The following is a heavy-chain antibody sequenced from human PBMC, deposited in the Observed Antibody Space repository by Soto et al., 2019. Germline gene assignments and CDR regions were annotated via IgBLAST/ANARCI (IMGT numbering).Heavy chain of an antibody. J-gene: IGHJ6*02. V-gene: IGHV1-18*03. CDR1: GYTFTSYG. Sequence: ASVKVSCKASGYTFTSYGISWVRQAPGQGLEWVGWISAYNGNTNYAQKLQGRVTMTTDTSTSTAYMELRSLRTDDMAVYYCARGWHYGSGSYGYYYYYGMDVWGQGSKVNVSS. CDR2: ISAYNGNT. CDR3: ARGWHYGSGSYGYYYYYGMDV. D-gene: IGHD3-10*01.